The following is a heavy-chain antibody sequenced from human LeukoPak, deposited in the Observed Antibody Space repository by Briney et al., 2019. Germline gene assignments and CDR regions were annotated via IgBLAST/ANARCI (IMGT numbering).Heavy chain of an antibody. CDR3: ARHCCSGPAKRVFDI. CDR1: GGSIISSDYH. V-gene: IGHV4-39*01. Sequence: PSETLSLTCTVSGGSIISSDYHWGWVRQPPGTGLEWIGTISYSGNTDYNPSLRSRVTISVDTFNNQFSLRLGSVTAADTAVYHCARHCCSGPAKRVFDIWGQGTMVTVSS. D-gene: IGHD2-15*01. J-gene: IGHJ3*02. CDR2: ISYSGNT.